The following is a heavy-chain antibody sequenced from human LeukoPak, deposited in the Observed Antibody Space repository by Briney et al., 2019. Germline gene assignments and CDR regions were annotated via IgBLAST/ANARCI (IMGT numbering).Heavy chain of an antibody. V-gene: IGHV3-7*03. J-gene: IGHJ4*02. CDR1: GFTSSKIW. CDR2: IKEDVGEK. CDR3: ASVVPQNDY. Sequence: PGGSLRLSCAASGFTSSKIWVSWVRQAPGKGLEWGATIKEDVGEKYYMESVKGRFTISRNNAKNSVYLQMNRLRAEDTAMYYCASVVPQNDYWGQGTLVTVSS. D-gene: IGHD2-15*01.